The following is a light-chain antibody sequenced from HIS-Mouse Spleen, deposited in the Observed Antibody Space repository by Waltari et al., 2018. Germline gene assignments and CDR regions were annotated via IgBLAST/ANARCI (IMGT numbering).Light chain of an antibody. CDR1: ALPKNY. Sequence: SYELTQPLSVSVSPGQTARITCSGAALPKNYAYWYQQKSGQAPVLVIYEDSKRPSGIPERFSGSSSGTMATLTISGAQVEDEADYYCYSTDSSGNHRVFGGGTKLTVL. V-gene: IGLV3-10*01. CDR3: YSTDSSGNHRV. J-gene: IGLJ2*01. CDR2: EDS.